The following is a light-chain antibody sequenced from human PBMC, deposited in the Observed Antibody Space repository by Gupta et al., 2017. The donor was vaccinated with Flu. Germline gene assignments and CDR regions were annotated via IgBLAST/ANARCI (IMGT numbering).Light chain of an antibody. CDR2: STN. J-gene: IGLJ3*02. CDR1: AGSVSTTSY. Sequence: TVTVTCGVAAGSVSTTSYANWYQQTPGQAPHVVIYSTNGRSSGVPDRFSGSILGIRAALTMAGAQADDEADYYCLLHMGNGIWVFGGGTKLTVL. CDR3: LLHMGNGIWV. V-gene: IGLV8-61*01.